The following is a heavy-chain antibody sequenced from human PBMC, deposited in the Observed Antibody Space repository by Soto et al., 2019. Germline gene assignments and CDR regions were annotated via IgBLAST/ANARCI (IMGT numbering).Heavy chain of an antibody. Sequence: SETLSLTCTVSGGSISNYYWSWIRQPPGKGLEWIGYIYYSGSTNYNPSLKSRVTISVDTSKNQFSLKLSSVTAADTAVYYCARDPHPKSYYGSGSIHYYYYGMDVWGQGTTVTVYS. V-gene: IGHV4-59*12. CDR2: IYYSGST. J-gene: IGHJ6*02. CDR1: GGSISNYY. D-gene: IGHD3-10*01. CDR3: ARDPHPKSYYGSGSIHYYYYGMDV.